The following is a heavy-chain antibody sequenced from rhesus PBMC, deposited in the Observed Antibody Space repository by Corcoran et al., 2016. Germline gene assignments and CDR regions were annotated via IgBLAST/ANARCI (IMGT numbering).Heavy chain of an antibody. CDR3: ARVTGYTRGWDGAYGLDS. CDR1: GYSISYGYG. CDR2: TGGSAGTP. J-gene: IGHJ6*01. D-gene: IGHD6-31*01. V-gene: IGHV4-127*01. Sequence: QVQMQESGPGLVKPSETLSLTCGVSGYSISYGYGWSWIRQPPGKGLEWVGSTGGSAGTPNTNPAPKSRVTISKDTPKNQYSLNLTSVTAADTAVYYCARVTGYTRGWDGAYGLDSWGQGVVVIVSS.